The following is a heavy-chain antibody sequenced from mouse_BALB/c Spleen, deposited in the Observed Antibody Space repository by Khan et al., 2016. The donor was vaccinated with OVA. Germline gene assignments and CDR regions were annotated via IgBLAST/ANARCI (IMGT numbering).Heavy chain of an antibody. J-gene: IGHJ3*01. CDR3: ARLAYYYNSEALAY. Sequence: EVELVESGGDLVKTGGSLKLSCAASGFTFSTYGMSWVRQTPDKRLEWVATINTGGHYTYYIVNVKGRFTISRDNAENILYLQMTSLRSEDTAMYYCARLAYYYNSEALAYWGQGTLVTVSA. CDR1: GFTFSTYG. CDR2: INTGGHYT. D-gene: IGHD1-1*02. V-gene: IGHV5-6*01.